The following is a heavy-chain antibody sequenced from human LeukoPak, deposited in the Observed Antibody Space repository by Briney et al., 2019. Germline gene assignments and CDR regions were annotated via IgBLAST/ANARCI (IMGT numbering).Heavy chain of an antibody. J-gene: IGHJ4*02. V-gene: IGHV3-23*01. D-gene: IGHD2-2*01. CDR1: GFTFSSYA. CDR3: ASKYCTSTKCFHVDY. CDR2: ISDTGGTT. Sequence: GGSLRLSCAASGFTFSSYAMNWVRQAPGKGLEWVSSISDTGGTTYYTDSVKGRFTISRDNSKKTLHLQMNSLRAEDTAVYYCASKYCTSTKCFHVDYWGQGTLVTVSS.